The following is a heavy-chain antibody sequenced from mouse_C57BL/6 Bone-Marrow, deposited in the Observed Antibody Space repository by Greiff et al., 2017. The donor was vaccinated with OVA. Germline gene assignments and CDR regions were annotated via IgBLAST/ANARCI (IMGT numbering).Heavy chain of an antibody. Sequence: QVQLQQPGAELVRPGSSVKLSCKASGYTFTSYWMDWVKQRPGQGLEWIGNIYPSDSETHYNQKFKDKATLTVDKSSSTAYMQLSSLTSEDSAVYYCASGGLRRGYAMDYWGQGTSVTVSS. D-gene: IGHD2-4*01. CDR2: IYPSDSET. CDR1: GYTFTSYW. V-gene: IGHV1-61*01. J-gene: IGHJ4*01. CDR3: ASGGLRRGYAMDY.